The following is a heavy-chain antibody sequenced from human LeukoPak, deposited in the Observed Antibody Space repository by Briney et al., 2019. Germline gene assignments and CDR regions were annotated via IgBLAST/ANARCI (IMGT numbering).Heavy chain of an antibody. CDR1: GFSLSTSGVG. V-gene: IGHV2-5*02. CDR3: ARTTVTTAFHI. CDR2: IYWDDDK. D-gene: IGHD4-17*01. J-gene: IGHJ3*02. Sequence: SGPTLVKPTQTLTLTCTFSGFSLSTSGVGVGWIPQPPGKALEWLALIYWDDDKRYSPSLKSRLTITKDTSKNQVVLTMTNMDPVDTATYYCARTTVTTAFHIWGQGTMVTVSS.